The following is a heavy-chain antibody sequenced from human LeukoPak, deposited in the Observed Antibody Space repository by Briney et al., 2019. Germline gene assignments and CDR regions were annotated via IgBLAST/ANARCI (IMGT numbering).Heavy chain of an antibody. D-gene: IGHD1-26*01. V-gene: IGHV4-59*01. CDR3: ARLARSGSYYLDY. Sequence: PSETLSLTCTVSGGSISSYYWSWIRQPPGKGLEWIGYIHYSGSTNYNPSLKSRVTISVDTSKNQFSLKLSSVTAADTAVYYCARLARSGSYYLDYWGQGTLVTVSS. CDR2: IHYSGST. CDR1: GGSISSYY. J-gene: IGHJ4*02.